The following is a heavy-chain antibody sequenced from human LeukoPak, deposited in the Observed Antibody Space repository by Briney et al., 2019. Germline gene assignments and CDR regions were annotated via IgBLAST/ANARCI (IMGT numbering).Heavy chain of an antibody. Sequence: APVKVSCKASGGTFSSYAISWVRQAPGQGLEWMGGIIPIFGTANYAQKFQGRVTITADESTSTAYMELSSLRSEDTAVYYCARGLISWWELLDFDYWGQGTLVTVSS. D-gene: IGHD1-26*01. V-gene: IGHV1-69*13. CDR3: ARGLISWWELLDFDY. J-gene: IGHJ4*02. CDR2: IIPIFGTA. CDR1: GGTFSSYA.